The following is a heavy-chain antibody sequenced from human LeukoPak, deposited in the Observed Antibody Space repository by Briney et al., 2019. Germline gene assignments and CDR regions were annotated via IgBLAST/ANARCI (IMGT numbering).Heavy chain of an antibody. CDR2: ISYDGSNK. J-gene: IGHJ4*02. CDR1: GFTFSSYA. CDR3: VLRGDY. Sequence: PGRSLRLSCAASGFTFSSYAMHWVRQAPGKGLEWVAVISYDGSNKYYADSVKGRFTISRDNSKNTLYLQMNSLRAEDTAVYYCVLRGDYWGQGTLVTVSS. V-gene: IGHV3-30-3*01.